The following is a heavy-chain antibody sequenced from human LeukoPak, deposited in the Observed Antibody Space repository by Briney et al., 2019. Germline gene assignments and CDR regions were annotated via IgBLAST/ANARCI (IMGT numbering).Heavy chain of an antibody. Sequence: PGGSLRLSCAASGFTFSGSAMHWVRQASGKGLEWVGRIRSKANSYATAYAASVKGRFTISRDDSNNSLYLQMNSLRAEDTAVYYCAKDHIAVAGTLSSWGQGTLVTVSS. D-gene: IGHD6-19*01. CDR2: IRSKANSYAT. CDR1: GFTFSGSA. V-gene: IGHV3-73*01. J-gene: IGHJ4*02. CDR3: AKDHIAVAGTLSS.